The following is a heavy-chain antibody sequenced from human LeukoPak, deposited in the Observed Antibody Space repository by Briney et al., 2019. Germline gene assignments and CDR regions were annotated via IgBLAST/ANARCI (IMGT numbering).Heavy chain of an antibody. D-gene: IGHD5-12*01. CDR2: ISAYNGNT. CDR1: GYTFTSYG. J-gene: IGHJ4*02. CDR3: ARESGHVLPADY. V-gene: IGHV1-18*01. Sequence: ASVKVSCKTSGYTFTSYGISWVRQAPGQGLEWMGWISAYNGNTNYAPKLQGRVTMTTDTSTSTAYMELRSLRSDDTAVYYCARESGHVLPADYWGQGTLVTVSS.